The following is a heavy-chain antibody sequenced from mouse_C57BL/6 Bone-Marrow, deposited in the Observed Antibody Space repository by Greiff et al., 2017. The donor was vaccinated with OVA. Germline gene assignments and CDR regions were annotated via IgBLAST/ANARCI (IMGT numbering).Heavy chain of an antibody. D-gene: IGHD2-9*01. Sequence: EVKLQQSGAELVKPGASVKLSCTASGFNIKDYYMHWVKQRTEQGLEWIGRIDPEDGETKYAPKFQGKATITADTSSNTAYLQLSSLTSEDTAVNDSAAFYGYDLDDYFDYWGQGTTLTVSS. CDR1: GFNIKDYY. V-gene: IGHV14-2*01. J-gene: IGHJ2*01. CDR2: IDPEDGET. CDR3: AAFYGYDLDDYFDY.